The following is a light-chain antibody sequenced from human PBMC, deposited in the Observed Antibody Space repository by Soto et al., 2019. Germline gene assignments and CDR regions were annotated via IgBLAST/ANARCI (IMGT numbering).Light chain of an antibody. CDR3: RQRHMWPIT. CDR1: QSFRGL. CDR2: DAY. Sequence: VVLTQSPVTLSLSPGARASLSCRASQSFRGLLAWYQQKPGQAPRILIYDAYNRATGIPPRFSGSGSGTDFTLTISSLEPEDSEVYYCRQRHMWPITFGQGTRLEIK. V-gene: IGKV3-11*01. J-gene: IGKJ5*01.